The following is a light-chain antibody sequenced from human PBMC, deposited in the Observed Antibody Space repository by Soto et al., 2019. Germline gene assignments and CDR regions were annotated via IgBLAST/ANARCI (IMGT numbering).Light chain of an antibody. V-gene: IGLV2-14*01. CDR1: SSDVGGSKY. CDR3: SSYTNSGTRV. CDR2: DVG. Sequence: QSALTQPASVSGSPGQSITISCTGTSSDVGGSKYVSWYQQHPGKAPKLMIYDVGNRPSGVSDRFSGSKSDNTASLTISGLQAEDEADYYCSSYTNSGTRVFGTVTKVTVL. J-gene: IGLJ1*01.